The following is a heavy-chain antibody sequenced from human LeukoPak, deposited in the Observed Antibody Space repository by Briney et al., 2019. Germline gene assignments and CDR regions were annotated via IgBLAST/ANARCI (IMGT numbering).Heavy chain of an antibody. Sequence: PGRSLRLSCAASGFIFSGYWMHWVRQAPGKGLVWLSRIKNDGSITSYADSVKGRFTISRDTDKNTLYLQMNSLRVEDTAVYYCTKSDWFDPWGQGTLVTVSS. CDR3: TKSDWFDP. CDR2: IKNDGSIT. J-gene: IGHJ5*02. V-gene: IGHV3-74*01. CDR1: GFIFSGYW. D-gene: IGHD3-3*01.